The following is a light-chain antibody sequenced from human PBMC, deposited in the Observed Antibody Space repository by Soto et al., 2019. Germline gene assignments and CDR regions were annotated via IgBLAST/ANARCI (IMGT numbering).Light chain of an antibody. V-gene: IGLV3-1*01. CDR2: QDS. CDR3: QAWDSSTVV. Sequence: SYELTQPPSVSVSPGQTASITCSGDKLGDKYACWYQQKPGQSPVLVIYQDSKRPSGIPERFSGSNSGNTATLTISGTQAMDEAYYYCQAWDSSTVVFGGGTKLTFL. J-gene: IGLJ2*01. CDR1: KLGDKY.